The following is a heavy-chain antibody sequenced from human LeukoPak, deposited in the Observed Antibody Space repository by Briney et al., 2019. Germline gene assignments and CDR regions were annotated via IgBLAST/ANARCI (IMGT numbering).Heavy chain of an antibody. CDR3: ARDPPYYYDSSGYYSGWYFDL. CDR2: IYYSGST. V-gene: IGHV4-39*07. CDR1: GGSISSSSYY. D-gene: IGHD3-22*01. J-gene: IGHJ2*01. Sequence: SSETLSLTCTVSGGSISSSSYYWGWIRQPPGKGLEWIGSIYYSGSTYYNPSLKSRVTISVDTSKNQFSLKLSSVTAADTAMYYCARDPPYYYDSSGYYSGWYFDLWGRGTLVTVSS.